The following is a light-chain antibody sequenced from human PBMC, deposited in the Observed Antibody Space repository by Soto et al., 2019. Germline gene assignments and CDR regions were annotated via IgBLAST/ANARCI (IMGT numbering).Light chain of an antibody. CDR3: QHYNIYSPWT. CDR1: QSINSW. Sequence: IQMTQSPSTLSASIGDRVTLTCRASQSINSWLAWYQQKPGKAPKLLIYDASSLQSGVPSRFSGSGSGTEFTLTISGLQPDDFATYYCQHYNIYSPWTFGQGTNVDIK. J-gene: IGKJ1*01. V-gene: IGKV1-5*01. CDR2: DAS.